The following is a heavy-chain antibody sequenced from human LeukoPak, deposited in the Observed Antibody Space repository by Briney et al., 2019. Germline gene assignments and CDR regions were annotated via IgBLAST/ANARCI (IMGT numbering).Heavy chain of an antibody. D-gene: IGHD3-22*01. CDR1: GYTFTGYY. Sequence: ASVKVSCKASGYTFTGYYMHWVRQAPGQGLEWMGWINPNSGGTNYAQKFQGRVTMTRDTSTSTVYMELSSLRSDDTAVYYCARGSTPPYYYDSSGHFDYWGQGTLVTVSS. V-gene: IGHV1-2*02. CDR2: INPNSGGT. J-gene: IGHJ4*02. CDR3: ARGSTPPYYYDSSGHFDY.